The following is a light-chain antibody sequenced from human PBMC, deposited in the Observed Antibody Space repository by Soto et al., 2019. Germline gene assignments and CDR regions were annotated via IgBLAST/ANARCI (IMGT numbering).Light chain of an antibody. CDR3: QQLDSFPLT. Sequence: DIQMTQSPSSVSASVGDRVTITCRASQGISRWLAWYQKKPGRAPKLLIYAASSLQSGVPVRFSGSGSGTEFTLSISSLEPEDVATYYCQQLDSFPLTVGQGTRLEIK. V-gene: IGKV1-12*01. CDR2: AAS. CDR1: QGISRW. J-gene: IGKJ5*01.